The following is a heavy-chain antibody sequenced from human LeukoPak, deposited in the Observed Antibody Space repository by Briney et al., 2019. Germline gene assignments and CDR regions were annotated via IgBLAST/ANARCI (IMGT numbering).Heavy chain of an antibody. Sequence: PGGSLRLSCAASGFTFSSYAMHWVRQAPGKGLEWVAVISYDGSNKYYADSVKGRFTISRDNSKNTLYLQMNSLRAEDTAVYYCAKERQQLVQWFDPWGQGTLVTVSS. CDR2: ISYDGSNK. D-gene: IGHD6-13*01. J-gene: IGHJ5*02. CDR3: AKERQQLVQWFDP. V-gene: IGHV3-30-3*01. CDR1: GFTFSSYA.